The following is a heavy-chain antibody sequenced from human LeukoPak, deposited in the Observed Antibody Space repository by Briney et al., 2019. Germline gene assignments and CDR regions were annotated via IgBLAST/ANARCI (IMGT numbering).Heavy chain of an antibody. J-gene: IGHJ1*01. Sequence: GGSLRLSCAACGFTFSRYPMHCVRQAPGKGLVWVSHVNSDGSGTDYADSVKGRFAISRDNAKNTLYLQMNSLRVEDTAVYYCVCLGLGGLSLHWGQGTLVTVSS. D-gene: IGHD5/OR15-5a*01. CDR1: GFTFSRYP. CDR2: VNSDGSGT. V-gene: IGHV3-74*01. CDR3: VCLGLGGLSLH.